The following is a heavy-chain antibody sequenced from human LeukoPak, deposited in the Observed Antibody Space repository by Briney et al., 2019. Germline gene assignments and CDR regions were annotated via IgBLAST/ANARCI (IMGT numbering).Heavy chain of an antibody. CDR3: ARGETTYYYDSSGYYDY. CDR1: GRSFSGCY. J-gene: IGHJ4*02. D-gene: IGHD3-22*01. CDR2: INHSGST. Sequence: SETLSLTCAVYGRSFSGCYWSRIRQPPGKGLEWIGEINHSGSTNYNPSLKSRVTISVDTSKNQFSLKLSSVTAADTAVYYCARGETTYYYDSSGYYDYWGQGTLVTVSS. V-gene: IGHV4-34*01.